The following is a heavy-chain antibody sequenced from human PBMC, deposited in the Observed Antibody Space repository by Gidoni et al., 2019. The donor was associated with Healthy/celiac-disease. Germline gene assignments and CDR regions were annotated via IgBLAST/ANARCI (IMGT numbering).Heavy chain of an antibody. CDR1: GGSISSSSYY. CDR2: IYYSGST. CDR3: ARERGYSGYDLDY. V-gene: IGHV4-39*02. Sequence: QLQLQESGPGLVKPSETLSLTCTVSGGSISSSSYYWGWIRQPPGKGLEWIGSIYYSGSTYYNPSLKSRVTISVDTSKNQFSLKLSSVTAADTAVYYCARERGYSGYDLDYWGQGTLVTVSS. D-gene: IGHD5-12*01. J-gene: IGHJ4*02.